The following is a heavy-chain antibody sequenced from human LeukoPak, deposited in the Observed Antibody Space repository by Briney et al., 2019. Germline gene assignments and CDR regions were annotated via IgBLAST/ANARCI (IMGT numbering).Heavy chain of an antibody. CDR2: INPAIGGT. Sequence: ASVKVSCKASGYTCTDFYIHWVRQAPGQGLEWLGWINPAIGGTKYAQKFQDRITMTRDPSISTAYIDLSSLTSDDTAVYFCARGSYNTGGAYDVWGQGTLVTVSS. CDR1: GYTCTDFY. J-gene: IGHJ4*02. CDR3: ARGSYNTGGAYDV. D-gene: IGHD2-8*02. V-gene: IGHV1-2*02.